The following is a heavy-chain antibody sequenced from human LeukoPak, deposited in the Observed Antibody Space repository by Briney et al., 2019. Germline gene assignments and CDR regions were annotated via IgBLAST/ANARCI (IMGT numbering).Heavy chain of an antibody. CDR3: ARDIVVVVAATNWFDP. V-gene: IGHV4-61*02. CDR2: IYTSGST. D-gene: IGHD2-15*01. Sequence: SQTLSLTCTVSGGSISSGSCYWSWIRQPAGKGLEWIGRIYTSGSTNYNPSLKSRVTISVDTSKNQFSLKLSSVTAADTAVYYCARDIVVVVAATNWFDPWGQGTLVTVSS. J-gene: IGHJ5*02. CDR1: GGSISSGSCY.